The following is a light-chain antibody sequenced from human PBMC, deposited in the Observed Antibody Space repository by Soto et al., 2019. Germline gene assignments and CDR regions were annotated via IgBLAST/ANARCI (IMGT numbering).Light chain of an antibody. CDR2: GAS. J-gene: IGKJ2*01. V-gene: IGKV3-15*01. CDR1: QSIMFS. CDR3: QQRYRTPYT. Sequence: EIVMTQSPATLSVSPGERATLSCRASQSIMFSLAWYQQKPGQAPRLLISGASTRATGIPARFSGSGSGKEFTLTISSLQSEDFATYYCQQRYRTPYTFGQGTNLEIK.